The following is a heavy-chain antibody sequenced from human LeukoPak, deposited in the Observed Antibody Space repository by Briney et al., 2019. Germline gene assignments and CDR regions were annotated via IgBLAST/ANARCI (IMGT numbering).Heavy chain of an antibody. CDR1: GVSISGYY. Sequence: SETLSLTCSVSGVSISGYYWSWIRQPPGKGLEWIGYIYDSESTNYNPSLKSRVTISADTSKNQFSQRLSSVTAADTAVYYCARYYYDSSGYYAFDIWGQGIMVTVSS. J-gene: IGHJ3*02. CDR2: IYDSEST. D-gene: IGHD3-22*01. CDR3: ARYYYDSSGYYAFDI. V-gene: IGHV4-59*01.